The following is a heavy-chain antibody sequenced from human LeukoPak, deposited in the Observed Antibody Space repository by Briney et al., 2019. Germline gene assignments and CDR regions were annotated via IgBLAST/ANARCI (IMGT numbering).Heavy chain of an antibody. CDR1: GGTFSSYT. CDR3: ATVLRGSYWYYFDY. D-gene: IGHD1-26*01. CDR2: IIPILGVA. V-gene: IGHV1-69*02. Sequence: SVKVSCKASGGTFSSYTISWVRQAPGQGLEWMGRIIPILGVANNAQKFQGRVTITADTSTDTAYMELSSLRSEDTAVYYCATVLRGSYWYYFDYWGQGTLVTVSS. J-gene: IGHJ4*02.